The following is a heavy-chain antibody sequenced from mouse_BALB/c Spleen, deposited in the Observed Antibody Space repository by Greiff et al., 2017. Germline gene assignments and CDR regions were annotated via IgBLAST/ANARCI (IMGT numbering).Heavy chain of an antibody. D-gene: IGHD1-1*01. J-gene: IGHJ2*01. V-gene: IGHV1-9*01. CDR3: ARYYGSSLYYFDY. CDR2: ILPGSGST. Sequence: QVTLKVSGAELMKPGASVKISCKATGYTFSSYWIEWVKQRPGHGLEWIGEILPGSGSTNYNEKFKGKATFTADTSSNTAYMQLSSLTSEDSAVYYCARYYGSSLYYFDYWGQGTTLTVSS. CDR1: GYTFSSYW.